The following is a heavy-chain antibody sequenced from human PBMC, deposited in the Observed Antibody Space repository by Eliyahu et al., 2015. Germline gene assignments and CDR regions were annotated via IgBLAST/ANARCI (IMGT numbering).Heavy chain of an antibody. J-gene: IGHJ6*03. CDR1: GFTFTSYW. CDR3: ARDAKRGYSYGYESPYYYMDV. Sequence: EVQLVESGGGLLQPGGSLRLSCAVSGFTFTSYWMHWVRQAPGKGLVGVSRINSDGSRTNYADSVKGRFTISRDNAKNTLYLQMNSLRAEDTAVYYCARDAKRGYSYGYESPYYYMDVWGKGTTVTVSS. CDR2: INSDGSRT. V-gene: IGHV3-74*01. D-gene: IGHD5-18*01.